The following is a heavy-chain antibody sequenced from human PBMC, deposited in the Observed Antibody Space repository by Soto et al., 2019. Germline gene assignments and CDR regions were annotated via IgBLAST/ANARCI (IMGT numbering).Heavy chain of an antibody. J-gene: IGHJ5*02. D-gene: IGHD1-26*01. CDR1: GFTFSSYA. CDR3: AKDHVIVGATSHGFDP. Sequence: GGSLRLSCAASGFTFSSYAMSWVRQAPGKGLEWVSAISGSGGSTYYADSVKGRFTISRDNSKNTLYLQMNSLRAEDTAVYYCAKDHVIVGATSHGFDPWGQGTLVTVSS. CDR2: ISGSGGST. V-gene: IGHV3-23*01.